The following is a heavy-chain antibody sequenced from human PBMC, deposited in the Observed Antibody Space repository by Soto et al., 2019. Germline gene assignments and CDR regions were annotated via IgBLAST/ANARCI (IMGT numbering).Heavy chain of an antibody. V-gene: IGHV1-46*01. Sequence: ASVKVSCKASGYTFTSYYMHWVRQAPGQGLEWMGIINPSGGSTSYAQKFQGRVTMTRDTSTSTVYMELSSLRSEDTAVYYCARDVVNSGFRSYYYSYYGMDVWGQGTTVTVSS. J-gene: IGHJ6*02. CDR2: INPSGGST. D-gene: IGHD3-16*02. CDR1: GYTFTSYY. CDR3: ARDVVNSGFRSYYYSYYGMDV.